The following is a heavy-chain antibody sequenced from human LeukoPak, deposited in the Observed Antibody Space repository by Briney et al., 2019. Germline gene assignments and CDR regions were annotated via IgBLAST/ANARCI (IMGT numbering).Heavy chain of an antibody. J-gene: IGHJ4*02. D-gene: IGHD1-26*01. CDR1: GFTFSTYS. Sequence: GGSLRLSCAASGFTFSTYSMNWVRQAPGKGLEWVSDITSSSSYIYYADSVKGRFTISRDNSKNTLYLQMNSLRAEDTAVYYCAKDKFSGSYVVYYFDYWGQGTLVTVSS. V-gene: IGHV3-21*01. CDR2: ITSSSSYI. CDR3: AKDKFSGSYVVYYFDY.